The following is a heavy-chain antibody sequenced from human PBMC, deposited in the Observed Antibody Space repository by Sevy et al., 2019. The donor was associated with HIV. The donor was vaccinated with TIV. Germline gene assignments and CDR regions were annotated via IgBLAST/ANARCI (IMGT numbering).Heavy chain of an antibody. CDR1: GFSLSGYV. CDR2: ISGRDSRT. CDR3: AKVTLWELLAAHDAFDV. D-gene: IGHD1-26*01. V-gene: IGHV3-23*01. J-gene: IGHJ3*01. Sequence: GGSLRLSCAASGFSLSGYVMNWVRQAPGKGLEWVSSISGRDSRTYYADSVRGRFIISRDNSENTLYLQMNGLRAEDTAVYYCAKVTLWELLAAHDAFDVWGQGTMVTVSS.